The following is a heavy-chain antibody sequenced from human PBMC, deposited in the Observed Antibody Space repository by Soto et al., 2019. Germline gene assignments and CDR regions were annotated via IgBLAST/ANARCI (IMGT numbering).Heavy chain of an antibody. V-gene: IGHV4-59*08. J-gene: IGHJ4*02. CDR3: ARHGAIYSNSWYDFDY. CDR1: GGSISSYY. Sequence: PSETLSLTCPVSGGSISSYYLSWIRQPPGKGLEWVGYMYNSGSANYNPSLKSRVTISVDMSQNQFSLKLTSVTAADTAVYYCARHGAIYSNSWYDFDYWGQGTLVTVSS. CDR2: MYNSGSA. D-gene: IGHD5-18*01.